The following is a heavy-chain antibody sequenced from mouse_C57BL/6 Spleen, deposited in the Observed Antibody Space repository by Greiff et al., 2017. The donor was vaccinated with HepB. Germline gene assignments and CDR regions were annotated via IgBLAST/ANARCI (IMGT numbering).Heavy chain of an antibody. D-gene: IGHD2-2*01. CDR3: ARGGYDVRYFDV. CDR2: IHPNSDST. J-gene: IGHJ1*03. CDR1: GYNFTSYW. V-gene: IGHV1-64*01. Sequence: QVQLQQPGAELVKPGASVKLSCKASGYNFTSYWMHGVKRRPGQGLEWIGMIHPNSDSTNYNAKFTSKATLTVDKSSSTAYMQLSSLTSEDSAVYYCARGGYDVRYFDVWGTGTTVTVSS.